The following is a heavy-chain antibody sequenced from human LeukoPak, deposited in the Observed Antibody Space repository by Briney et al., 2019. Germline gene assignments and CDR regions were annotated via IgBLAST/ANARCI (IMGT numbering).Heavy chain of an antibody. CDR2: INTNTGNP. Sequence: ASVKVSCKASGYTFTSYAMHWVRQAPGQGLEWMGWINTNTGNPTYAQGFTGRFVFSLDTSVSTAYLQISSLKAEDAAFYYCARGPTIVATIGSAFDIWGHGTMVTVSS. D-gene: IGHD5-12*01. CDR3: ARGPTIVATIGSAFDI. J-gene: IGHJ3*02. V-gene: IGHV7-4-1*02. CDR1: GYTFTSYA.